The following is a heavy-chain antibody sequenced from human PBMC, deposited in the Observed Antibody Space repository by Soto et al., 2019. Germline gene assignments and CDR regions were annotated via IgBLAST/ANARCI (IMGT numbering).Heavy chain of an antibody. CDR1: GFTFSSYA. CDR2: ISYDGSNK. D-gene: IGHD3-22*01. CDR3: ASIYYYDSSGYPGSFDY. J-gene: IGHJ4*02. Sequence: PGGSLRLSCAASGFTFSSYAMHWVRQAPGMGLEWVAVISYDGSNKYYADSVKGRFAISRDNSKNTLYLQMNSLRAEDTAVYYCASIYYYDSSGYPGSFDYWGQGTLVTVSS. V-gene: IGHV3-30*09.